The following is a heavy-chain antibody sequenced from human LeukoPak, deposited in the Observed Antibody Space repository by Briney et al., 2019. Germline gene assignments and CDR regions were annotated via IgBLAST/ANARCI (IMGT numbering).Heavy chain of an antibody. V-gene: IGHV3-30*18. D-gene: IGHD4-17*01. Sequence: PGGSLRLSCAASGFTFSSYGMHWVRQAPGKGLEWVAVISYDGSNKYYADSVKGRFTISRDNSKNTLYLQMNSLRAEDTAVYYCAKIYGDFGYWGQGTLVTVSS. J-gene: IGHJ4*02. CDR3: AKIYGDFGY. CDR2: ISYDGSNK. CDR1: GFTFSSYG.